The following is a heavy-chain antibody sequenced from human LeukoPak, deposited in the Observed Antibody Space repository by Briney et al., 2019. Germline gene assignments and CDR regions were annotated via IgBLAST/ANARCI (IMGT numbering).Heavy chain of an antibody. CDR2: ISGSDGTT. CDR1: GFTFSSYA. V-gene: IGHV3-23*01. Sequence: GGSQRLSCAASGFTFSSYAMSWVRQAPGKGLEWVSSISGSDGTTYYADSVKGRFTISRDNSKNTHTLYLQMNSLRAEDTAVYYCAKAPVTTCRGAYCYPFDYWGQGTLVTVSS. CDR3: AKAPVTTCRGAYCYPFDY. J-gene: IGHJ4*02. D-gene: IGHD2-21*01.